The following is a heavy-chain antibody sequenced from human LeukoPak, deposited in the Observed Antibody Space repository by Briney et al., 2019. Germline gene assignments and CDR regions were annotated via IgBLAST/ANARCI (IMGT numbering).Heavy chain of an antibody. CDR1: GFSCSSYG. V-gene: IGHV3-33*01. Sequence: PGWALRLSCAPSGFSCSSYGSKCVRQAPRKGLEWVAVIWYDGSNKYYADSVKGRFTISRDNSKNTLYLQMNSLRAEDTAVYYCASLYSGYDSFDYWGQGTLVTVSS. CDR2: IWYDGSNK. D-gene: IGHD5-12*01. J-gene: IGHJ4*02. CDR3: ASLYSGYDSFDY.